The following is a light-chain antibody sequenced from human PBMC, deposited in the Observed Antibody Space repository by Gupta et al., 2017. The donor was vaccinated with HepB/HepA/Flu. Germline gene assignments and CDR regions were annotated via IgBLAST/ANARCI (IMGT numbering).Light chain of an antibody. CDR1: SSDVGGYNH. CDR2: EVN. V-gene: IGLV2-8*01. CDR3: SSYAGSNNVV. J-gene: IGLJ2*01. Sequence: QSALTQPPSASGSPGQSVPISCPGTSSDVGGYNHVSWYQHHPGTAPKLMIFEVNQRPSGVPDRFSGSKSGNTASLTVSGLQADDEANYYCSSYAGSNNVVFGGGTKLTVL.